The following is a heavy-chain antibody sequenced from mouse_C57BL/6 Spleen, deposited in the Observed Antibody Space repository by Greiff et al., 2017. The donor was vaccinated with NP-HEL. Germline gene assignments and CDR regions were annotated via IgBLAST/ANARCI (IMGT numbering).Heavy chain of an antibody. J-gene: IGHJ2*01. V-gene: IGHV5-17*01. D-gene: IGHD2-5*01. CDR2: ISSGSSTI. CDR3: ARRAYYSTGRFYYFDY. Sequence: EVQGVESGGGLVKPGGSLKLSCAASGFTFSDYGMHWVRQAPEKGLEWVAYISSGSSTIYYADTVKGRFTISSDNAKNTLFLQMTSLRSEDTAMYYCARRAYYSTGRFYYFDYWGQGTTLTVSS. CDR1: GFTFSDYG.